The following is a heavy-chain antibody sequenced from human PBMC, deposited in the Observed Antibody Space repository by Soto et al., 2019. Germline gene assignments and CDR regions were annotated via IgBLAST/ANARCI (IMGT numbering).Heavy chain of an antibody. J-gene: IGHJ4*02. CDR3: ARDHSSSWYLGEPSLGY. D-gene: IGHD6-13*01. Sequence: ASVKVSCKASGYTFTGYYMHWVRQAPGQGLEWMGWINPNSGGTNYAQKFQGWVTMTRDTSISTAYMELSRLRSDDTAVYYCARDHSSSWYLGEPSLGYWGQGTLVTVSS. V-gene: IGHV1-2*04. CDR1: GYTFTGYY. CDR2: INPNSGGT.